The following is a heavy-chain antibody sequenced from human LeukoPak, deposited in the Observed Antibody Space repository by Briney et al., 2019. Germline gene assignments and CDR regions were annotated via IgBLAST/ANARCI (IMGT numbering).Heavy chain of an antibody. CDR2: FDPEDGET. CDR3: ATYSGSYYSGFDY. V-gene: IGHV1-24*01. D-gene: IGHD1-26*01. J-gene: IGHJ4*02. CDR1: GYTFTSYG. Sequence: ASVKVSCKASGYTFTSYGISWVRQAPGKGLEWMGGFDPEDGETIYAPKFQGRVTMTEDTSTDTAYMELSSLRSEDTAVYYCATYSGSYYSGFDYWGQGTLVTVSS.